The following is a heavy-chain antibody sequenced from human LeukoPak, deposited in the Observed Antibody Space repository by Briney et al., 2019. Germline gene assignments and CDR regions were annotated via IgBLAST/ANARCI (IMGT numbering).Heavy chain of an antibody. CDR2: IYYGGST. CDR3: ARAYGFYNLDY. V-gene: IGHV4-59*01. D-gene: IGHD3-9*01. CDR1: GGSISSYY. Sequence: SETLSLTCTVSGGSISSYYWSWIRQPPGKGLEWIGYIYYGGSTNYNPSLKSRVTISVDTSKNQFSLKLSSVTAADTAVYYCARAYGFYNLDYWGQGTLVTVSS. J-gene: IGHJ4*02.